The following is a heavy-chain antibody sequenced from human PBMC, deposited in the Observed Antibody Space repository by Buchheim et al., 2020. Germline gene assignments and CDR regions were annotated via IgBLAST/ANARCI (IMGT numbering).Heavy chain of an antibody. CDR2: ISYDGSKK. CDR1: GFTFSSYG. Sequence: QVQLVESGGDVVQPGRSLRLSCAASGFTFSSYGIHWVRQAPGKGLEWVAVISYDGSKKYYADSVKGRFTISRDNSKNTLYLQMNSLRAEDTAVYYCAKDPEMATTRYYYYGMDVWGQGTT. D-gene: IGHD5-24*01. V-gene: IGHV3-30*18. CDR3: AKDPEMATTRYYYYGMDV. J-gene: IGHJ6*02.